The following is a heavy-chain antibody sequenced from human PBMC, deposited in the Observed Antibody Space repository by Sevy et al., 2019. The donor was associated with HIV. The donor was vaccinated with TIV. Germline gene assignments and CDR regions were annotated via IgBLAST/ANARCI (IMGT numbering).Heavy chain of an antibody. CDR1: GYTFTGYY. CDR2: INPNSGGT. Sequence: ASVKVSCKASGYTFTGYYMHWVRQAPGQGLEWMGWINPNSGGTNYAQKFQGRVTMTRDTSISTAYMELRRLRSDDTAVYYCARALGDMIVVVSPFDYWGQGTLVTVSS. D-gene: IGHD3-22*01. V-gene: IGHV1-2*02. CDR3: ARALGDMIVVVSPFDY. J-gene: IGHJ4*02.